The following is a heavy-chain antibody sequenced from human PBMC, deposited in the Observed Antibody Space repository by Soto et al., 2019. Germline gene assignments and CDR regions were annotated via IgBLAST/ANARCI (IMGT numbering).Heavy chain of an antibody. Sequence: ASVKVSCTASGYTFTSYGISWVRPAPGQGLEWMGWISAYNGNTNYAQKLQGRVTMTTDTSTSTAYMELRSLRSDDTAVYYCARDDTIFVGSDYWGQGTLVTVSS. CDR3: ARDDTIFVGSDY. CDR1: GYTFTSYG. V-gene: IGHV1-18*04. D-gene: IGHD3-3*01. CDR2: ISAYNGNT. J-gene: IGHJ4*02.